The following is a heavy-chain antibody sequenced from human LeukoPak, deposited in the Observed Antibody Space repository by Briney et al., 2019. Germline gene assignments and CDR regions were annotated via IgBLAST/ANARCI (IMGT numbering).Heavy chain of an antibody. CDR3: ARDVSRRVVPGADFDY. V-gene: IGHV3-23*01. Sequence: HSGGSLRLSCAASGFTFSSYAITWVRQAPGKGLEWVSTISESGDTIYYSDSVKGRFTISRDNAKNSLYLQMNSLRAEDTAVYYCARDVSRRVVPGADFDYWGQGTLVTVSS. CDR2: ISESGDTI. CDR1: GFTFSSYA. J-gene: IGHJ4*02. D-gene: IGHD2-2*01.